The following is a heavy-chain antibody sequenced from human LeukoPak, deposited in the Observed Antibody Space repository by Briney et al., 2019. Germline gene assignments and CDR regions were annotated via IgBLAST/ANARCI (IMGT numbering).Heavy chain of an antibody. J-gene: IGHJ3*02. CDR2: ISSSSSYI. CDR3: ASSLAEVEMATPDAFDI. D-gene: IGHD5-24*01. CDR1: GFTFSSYS. Sequence: GGSLRLSCAASGFTFSSYSMNWVRRAPGKGLEWVSSISSSSSYIYYADSVKGRFTISRDNAKNSLYLQMNSLRAEDTAVYYCASSLAEVEMATPDAFDIWGQGTMVTVSS. V-gene: IGHV3-21*01.